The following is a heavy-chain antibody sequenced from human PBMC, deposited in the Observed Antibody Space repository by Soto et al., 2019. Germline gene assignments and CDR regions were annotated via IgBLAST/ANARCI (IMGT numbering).Heavy chain of an antibody. D-gene: IGHD2-15*01. Sequence: ASVKVSCKASGYTFTSYDINWVRQATGQGLEWMGWMNPNSGNTGYAQKFQGRVTMTRNTSISTAYMELSSLRSEDTAVYYCARAYWSGGSCQTNYYYYYGMDVWGQGTTVTVSS. CDR1: GYTFTSYD. CDR3: ARAYWSGGSCQTNYYYYYGMDV. CDR2: MNPNSGNT. J-gene: IGHJ6*02. V-gene: IGHV1-8*01.